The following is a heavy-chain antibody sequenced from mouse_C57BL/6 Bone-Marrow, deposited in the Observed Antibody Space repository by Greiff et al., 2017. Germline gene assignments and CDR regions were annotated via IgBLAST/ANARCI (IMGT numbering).Heavy chain of an antibody. CDR3: ARSELDVGFAY. CDR2: ISSGGSYT. Sequence: EVQLMESGGDLVKPGGSLKLSCAASGFTFSSYGMSWVRQTPDKRLEWVATISSGGSYTYYPDSVKGRFTISRDHDKNTLYLQMSRMKSEDTAMYYCARSELDVGFAYWGQGTLVTVSA. D-gene: IGHD3-1*01. CDR1: GFTFSSYG. J-gene: IGHJ3*01. V-gene: IGHV5-6*01.